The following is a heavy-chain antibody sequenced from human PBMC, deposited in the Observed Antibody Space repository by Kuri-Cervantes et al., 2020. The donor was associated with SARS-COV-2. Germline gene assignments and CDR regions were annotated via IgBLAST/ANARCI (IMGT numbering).Heavy chain of an antibody. CDR3: ARDQYYYYGMDV. Sequence: SETLSLTCVVHGESFSGYYWSWIRQPPGKGLEWIGEINHSGSTNYNPSLKSRVTISVDTSKNQYSLKLSSVTAADTAVYYCARDQYYYYGMDVWGQGTTVTVSS. CDR2: INHSGST. V-gene: IGHV4-34*01. CDR1: GESFSGYY. J-gene: IGHJ6*02.